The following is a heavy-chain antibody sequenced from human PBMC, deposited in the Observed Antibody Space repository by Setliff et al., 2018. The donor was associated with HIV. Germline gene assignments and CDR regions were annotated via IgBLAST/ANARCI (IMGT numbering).Heavy chain of an antibody. CDR1: GGSFRNYA. J-gene: IGHJ3*01. CDR3: ARDRSGIAVAAPDAFDV. CDR2: IIPLLGTP. Sequence: GASVKVSCKASGGSFRNYAINWVRQAPGQGLEWMGGIIPLLGTPNYAHKFQGRVTITADKYSSTVYMELSSLRSEDSAVFYRARDRSGIAVAAPDAFDVWGQGTMVTVSS. D-gene: IGHD6-19*01. V-gene: IGHV1-69*06.